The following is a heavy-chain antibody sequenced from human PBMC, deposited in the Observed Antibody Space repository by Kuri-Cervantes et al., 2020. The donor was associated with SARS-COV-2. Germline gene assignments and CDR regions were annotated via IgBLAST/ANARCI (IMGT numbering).Heavy chain of an antibody. CDR1: GFTFSSYG. CDR2: IWYDGSNK. Sequence: GESLKISCAASGFTFSSYGMHWVRQAPGKGLEWVAVIWYDGSNKYYADSVKGRFTISRDNSKNTLYLQINSLKAEDTAVYYCARDLRSSTDYYYYYGMDVWGQGTTVTVSS. J-gene: IGHJ6*02. D-gene: IGHD2-2*01. CDR3: ARDLRSSTDYYYYYGMDV. V-gene: IGHV3-33*01.